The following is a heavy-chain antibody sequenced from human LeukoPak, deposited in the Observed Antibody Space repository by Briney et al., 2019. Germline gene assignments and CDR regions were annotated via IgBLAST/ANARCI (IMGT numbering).Heavy chain of an antibody. CDR3: AREEGDYYGMDV. Sequence: ASVKVSCKASGYTFTSYYMHWVRQAPGQGLEWMGIINPSGGSTSYAQKFQGRVTMTRDTSTSTVYMELGSLRSEDTAVYYCAREEGDYYGMDVWGQGTTVTVSS. J-gene: IGHJ6*02. CDR1: GYTFTSYY. V-gene: IGHV1-46*01. CDR2: INPSGGST.